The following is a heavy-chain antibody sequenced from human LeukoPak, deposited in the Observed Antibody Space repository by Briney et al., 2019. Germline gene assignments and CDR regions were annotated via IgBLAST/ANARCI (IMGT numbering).Heavy chain of an antibody. CDR3: ARDGGDYLTHDAFDI. J-gene: IGHJ3*02. CDR2: IYYSGST. CDR1: GGSISSGGYY. Sequence: SQTLSLTCTVSGGSISSGGYYWSWIRQHPGKGLEWIGYIYYSGSTYYNPSLKSRVTISVDTSKNQFSLKLSSVTAADTAVYYCARDGGDYLTHDAFDIWGQGTMVTVSS. D-gene: IGHD4-17*01. V-gene: IGHV4-31*03.